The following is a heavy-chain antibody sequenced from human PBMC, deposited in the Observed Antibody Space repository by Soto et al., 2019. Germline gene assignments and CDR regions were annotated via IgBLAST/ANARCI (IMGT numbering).Heavy chain of an antibody. V-gene: IGHV3-30*18. Sequence: QVQLVESGGGVVQPGRSLRLSCAASGFTFSSYGMHWVRQAPGKGLEWVAVISYDGSNKYYADSVKGRFTISRDNSKNTLYLHMNSLRAEDTAVYYCPKLESAGGAVQHWGQGTLITVSS. CDR1: GFTFSSYG. CDR2: ISYDGSNK. J-gene: IGHJ1*01. CDR3: PKLESAGGAVQH. D-gene: IGHD3-16*01.